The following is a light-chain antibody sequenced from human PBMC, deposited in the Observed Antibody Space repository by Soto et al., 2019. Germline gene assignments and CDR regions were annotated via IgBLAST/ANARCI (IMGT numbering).Light chain of an antibody. V-gene: IGKV1-39*01. CDR1: QSIDKY. CDR2: AAS. CDR3: QQSYSTPSLT. J-gene: IGKJ4*01. Sequence: DIHMTQSPSSLSASVGDRVTITCRASQSIDKYVNWYQQKPGKGPNLLIYAASNLRTGVPSRFSGSGSGTDFTLTISSLXPEDFATYFCQQSYSTPSLTFGGGTKVDIK.